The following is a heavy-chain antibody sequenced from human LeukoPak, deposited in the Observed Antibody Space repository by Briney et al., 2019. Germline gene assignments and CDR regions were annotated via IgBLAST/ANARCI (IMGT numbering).Heavy chain of an antibody. J-gene: IGHJ4*02. Sequence: SGPALLKPTQTLTLTCTFSGFSLRTSGMCVSWIRQPPGKALEWLALIDWDDDKYYSTSLKTRLTISKDTSKNQVVLTMTNMDPVDTATYYCARIKVDDILTGYYRYFDYWGQGTLVTVSS. CDR3: ARIKVDDILTGYYRYFDY. CDR1: GFSLRTSGMC. CDR2: IDWDDDK. D-gene: IGHD3-9*01. V-gene: IGHV2-70*01.